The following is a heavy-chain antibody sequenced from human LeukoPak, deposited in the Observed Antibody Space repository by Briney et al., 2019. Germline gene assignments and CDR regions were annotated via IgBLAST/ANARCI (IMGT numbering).Heavy chain of an antibody. D-gene: IGHD3-16*01. CDR3: ATTYWGYGVDRAFDI. CDR2: MNPNSGNT. CDR1: GYTFTSYD. J-gene: IGHJ3*02. Sequence: ASVKVSCKASGYTFTSYDINWVRQATGQGLEWMGWMNPNSGNTGYAQKFQGRVTITRNTSISTAYMELSSLRSEDTAVYYCATTYWGYGVDRAFDIWGQGTMVTVSS. V-gene: IGHV1-8*03.